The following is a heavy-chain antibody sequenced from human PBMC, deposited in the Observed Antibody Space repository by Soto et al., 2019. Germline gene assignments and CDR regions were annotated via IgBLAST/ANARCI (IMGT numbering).Heavy chain of an antibody. CDR2: ISVTPGIT. Sequence: EMQLLESGGGLVQPGGSLRLSCAASGFTMSTYSVTWVRQAPGKGLEWVSGISVTPGITFYADSVKGRFTISRASSNNAVYLQMNSLRAEDTAMYFCSKWSGYGDLWGQGTLVTVSS. V-gene: IGHV3-23*01. J-gene: IGHJ4*02. CDR3: SKWSGYGDL. CDR1: GFTMSTYS. D-gene: IGHD5-12*01.